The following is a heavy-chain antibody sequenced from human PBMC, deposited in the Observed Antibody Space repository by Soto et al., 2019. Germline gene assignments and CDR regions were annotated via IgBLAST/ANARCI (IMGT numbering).Heavy chain of an antibody. CDR2: VYSTGTI. J-gene: IGHJ5*02. V-gene: IGHV4-4*07. Sequence: SETLSLTCTVSGDFISYYSWAWIRQSSGKGLEWIGRVYSTGTIFYNPSLKSRATMSVDTSKNQFSLKLTSVNAPDTAVYYCARDDFGRKTRAFDPWGQGTLVTFSS. CDR3: ARDDFGRKTRAFDP. CDR1: GDFISYYS. D-gene: IGHD4-17*01.